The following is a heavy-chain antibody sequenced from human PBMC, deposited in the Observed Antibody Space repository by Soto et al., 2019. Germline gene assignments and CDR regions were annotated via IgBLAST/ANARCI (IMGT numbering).Heavy chain of an antibody. J-gene: IGHJ4*02. CDR2: IYYSGST. V-gene: IGHV4-31*01. Sequence: QVQLQESGPGLVKPSQTLSLTCTVSGGSISSGGYYWSWIRQHPGKGLEWIGYIYYSGSTYYNPSLKTLVTISVDTSKKQFSLKLSSVTAADTAVYYCARGRSITRPYPIGYWGQGTLVTVSS. D-gene: IGHD2-2*01. CDR3: ARGRSITRPYPIGY. CDR1: GGSISSGGYY.